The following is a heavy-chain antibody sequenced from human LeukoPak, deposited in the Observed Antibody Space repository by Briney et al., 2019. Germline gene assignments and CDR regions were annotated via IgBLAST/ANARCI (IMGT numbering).Heavy chain of an antibody. CDR1: GGTFSSYD. CDR2: IMPMFGKT. D-gene: IGHD3-22*01. V-gene: IGHV1-69*06. CDR3: AGIRRATYYYDSSGYYLAY. J-gene: IGHJ4*02. Sequence: SVKVSCKASGGTFSSYDISWVRQAPGQGLEWMGGIMPMFGKTNYAQKFQGRVTTTADKATSTAYMELSSLRSEDTAVYYCAGIRRATYYYDSSGYYLAYWGQGTLVTVSS.